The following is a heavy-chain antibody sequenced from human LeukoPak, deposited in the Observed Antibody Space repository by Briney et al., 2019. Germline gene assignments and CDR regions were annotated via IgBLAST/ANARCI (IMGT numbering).Heavy chain of an antibody. D-gene: IGHD3-22*01. Sequence: SVKVSCKASGGTFSSYAISWVRQAPGQGLEWMGGIIPIFGTANYAQKFQGRVTITTDESTSTAYMELSSLRSEDTAVYYCASQPYYYDSSGYSRAEDYWDQGTLVTVSS. CDR1: GGTFSSYA. V-gene: IGHV1-69*05. CDR3: ASQPYYYDSSGYSRAEDY. J-gene: IGHJ4*02. CDR2: IIPIFGTA.